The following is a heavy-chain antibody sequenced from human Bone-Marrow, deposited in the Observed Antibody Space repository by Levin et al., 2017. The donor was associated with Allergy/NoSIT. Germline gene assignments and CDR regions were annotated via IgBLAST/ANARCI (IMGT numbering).Heavy chain of an antibody. CDR1: GFTFGSYN. Sequence: GGSLRLSCAASGFTFGSYNMYWVRQAPGKGLEWVSSLSGESTYIFYADSVKGRFTVSRDNARNSLYLQMNSLRVEDTAVYYCARGHFDCYYYMDFWGNGTTVSVSS. CDR2: LSGESTYI. V-gene: IGHV3-21*01. D-gene: IGHD3-3*02. CDR3: ARGHFDCYYYMDF. J-gene: IGHJ6*03.